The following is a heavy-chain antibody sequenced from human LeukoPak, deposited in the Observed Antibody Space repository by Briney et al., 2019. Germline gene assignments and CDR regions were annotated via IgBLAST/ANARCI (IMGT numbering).Heavy chain of an antibody. CDR3: ATRGRYSSLSFYYGMDV. V-gene: IGHV4-59*01. Sequence: SETLSLTCTVSGGSISSYYWSWIRQPPGKGLEWIGYIYYSGSTNYNPSLKSRVTISVDTSKNQFSLKLSSVTAADTAVYYCATRGRYSSLSFYYGMDVWGQGTTVTVSS. CDR1: GGSISSYY. CDR2: IYYSGST. D-gene: IGHD6-6*01. J-gene: IGHJ6*02.